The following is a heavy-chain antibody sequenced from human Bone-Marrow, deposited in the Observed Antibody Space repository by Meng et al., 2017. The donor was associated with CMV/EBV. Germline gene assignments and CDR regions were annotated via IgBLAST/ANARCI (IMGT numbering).Heavy chain of an antibody. CDR3: ARELSTMVRGVLAY. J-gene: IGHJ4*02. CDR1: GFTFGDYA. D-gene: IGHD3-10*01. V-gene: IGHV3-49*04. Sequence: GESLKISCRGSGFTFGDYALSWVRQAPGKGLEWVCFIRNRAYGGTTECAASLKGRCIISRDDSEGIAYLQMPSLKTEDTAVYYCARELSTMVRGVLAYWGQGTQVTVSS. CDR2: IRNRAYGGTT.